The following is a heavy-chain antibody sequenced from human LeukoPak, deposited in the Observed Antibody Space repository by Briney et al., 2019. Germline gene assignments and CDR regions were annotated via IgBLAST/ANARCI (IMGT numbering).Heavy chain of an antibody. D-gene: IGHD7-27*01. V-gene: IGHV3-74*03. CDR1: GFTFDDYA. CDR3: ARGRNWAFDY. CDR2: IKSDGSTT. Sequence: GGSLRLSCAASGFTFDDYAMHWVRQAPGKGLVWVSWIKSDGSTTKYADSVKGRFTISRDNAKNTLYLQMNSLRAEDTAVYYCARGRNWAFDYWGQGTLVTVSS. J-gene: IGHJ4*02.